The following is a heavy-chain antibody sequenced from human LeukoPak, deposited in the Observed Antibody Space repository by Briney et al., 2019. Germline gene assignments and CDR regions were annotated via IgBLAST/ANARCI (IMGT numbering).Heavy chain of an antibody. J-gene: IGHJ3*02. V-gene: IGHV3-53*01. Sequence: GGSLRLSCAASGFTVSSNYMSWVRQAPGKGLEWVSVFYSGGRTYYSDSVKGRFTISRDNSKNTLYLQMNSLRAEDTAVYYCARDQGLLGDAFDIWGQGTMVTVSS. CDR3: ARDQGLLGDAFDI. CDR2: FYSGGRT. CDR1: GFTVSSNY. D-gene: IGHD3-16*01.